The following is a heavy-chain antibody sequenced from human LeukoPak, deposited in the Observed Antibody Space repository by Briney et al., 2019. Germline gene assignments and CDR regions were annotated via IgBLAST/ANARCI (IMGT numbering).Heavy chain of an antibody. CDR3: AREDYCSSTSCYGSWSDP. Sequence: ASVKVSCKASGGTFSSYAISWVRQAPGQGLGWMGGIIPIFGTANYAQKFQGRVTITTDESTSTAYMELSSLRSEDTAVYYCAREDYCSSTSCYGSWSDPWGQGTLVTVSS. CDR1: GGTFSSYA. J-gene: IGHJ5*02. V-gene: IGHV1-69*05. D-gene: IGHD2-2*01. CDR2: IIPIFGTA.